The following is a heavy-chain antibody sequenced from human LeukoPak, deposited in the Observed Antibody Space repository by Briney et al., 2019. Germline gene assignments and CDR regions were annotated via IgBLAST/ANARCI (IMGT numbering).Heavy chain of an antibody. Sequence: VASVKVSCKASGYTFTGYYMHWVRQAPGQGLEWMGWINPNSGGTNYAQKFQGRVTMTRDTSISTAYMELSRLRSDDTALYYCARGVVVVPAALGAFDFWGQGTMVTVSS. V-gene: IGHV1-2*02. J-gene: IGHJ3*01. CDR2: INPNSGGT. CDR3: ARGVVVVPAALGAFDF. D-gene: IGHD2-2*01. CDR1: GYTFTGYY.